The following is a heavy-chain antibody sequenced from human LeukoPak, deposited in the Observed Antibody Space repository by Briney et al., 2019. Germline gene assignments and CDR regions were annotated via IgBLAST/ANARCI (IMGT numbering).Heavy chain of an antibody. Sequence: GGSPRLSCAASGFTFSDYWMTWVRQAPGKGLEWVATIKQDGSQKHYGDSVKGRFTISRDNAKNSMYLQMNSLRADDTAVYYCTSPPLGYCSSTTCRFDYWGQGTLVTVSS. V-gene: IGHV3-7*01. D-gene: IGHD2-2*03. CDR3: TSPPLGYCSSTTCRFDY. CDR1: GFTFSDYW. CDR2: IKQDGSQK. J-gene: IGHJ4*02.